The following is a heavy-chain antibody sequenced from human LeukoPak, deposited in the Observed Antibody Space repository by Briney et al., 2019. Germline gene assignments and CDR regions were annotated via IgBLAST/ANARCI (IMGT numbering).Heavy chain of an antibody. V-gene: IGHV3-23*01. Sequence: PGGSLRLSCAASGFTFSRYAMCWVRQAPGKGLEWVSSISDSAGATYYADSVKGRFTISRDYSENTVHLQMNSLRAEDTATYYCAKVRPVFSNGLDALDVWGQGTTVTVSS. J-gene: IGHJ6*02. CDR3: AKVRPVFSNGLDALDV. CDR2: ISDSAGAT. D-gene: IGHD2-8*01. CDR1: GFTFSRYA.